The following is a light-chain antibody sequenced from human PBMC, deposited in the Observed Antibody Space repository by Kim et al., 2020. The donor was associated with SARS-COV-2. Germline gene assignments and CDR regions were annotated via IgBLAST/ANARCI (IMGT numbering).Light chain of an antibody. CDR1: ISNIGSNY. J-gene: IGLJ2*01. V-gene: IGLV1-47*01. CDR3: SAWDDSLRGIV. Sequence: GQRITIFGSGDISNIGSNYVFWYQQLPRTAPKLLIYRNNQRPSGVPDRFSGSKSGTSASLTISGLRSEDEAHYFCSAWDDSLRGIVFGEGTMLTVL. CDR2: RNN.